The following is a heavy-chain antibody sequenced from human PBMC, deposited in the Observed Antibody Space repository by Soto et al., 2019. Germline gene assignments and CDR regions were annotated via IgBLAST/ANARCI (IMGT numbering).Heavy chain of an antibody. CDR3: ARGRRIAAAGRRRNWFDP. CDR1: GGSFSGYY. CDR2: INHSGST. Sequence: QVQLQQWGAGLLKPSETLSLTCAVYGGSFSGYYWSWIRQPPGKGLEWIGEINHSGSTNYNPFLKSGVTISVDTTKIQFSLKLSSVTAADTAVYYCARGRRIAAAGRRRNWFDPWGQGTLVTVSS. V-gene: IGHV4-34*01. J-gene: IGHJ5*02. D-gene: IGHD6-13*01.